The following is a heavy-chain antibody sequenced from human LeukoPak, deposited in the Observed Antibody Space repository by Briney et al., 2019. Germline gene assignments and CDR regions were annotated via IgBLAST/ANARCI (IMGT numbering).Heavy chain of an antibody. J-gene: IGHJ3*02. Sequence: RASVKVSCKASGYTFTSYGISWVRQAPGQGLEWMGWISAYNGNTNYAQKLQGRVTMTTDTSTSTAYMELRSLRSDDTAVYYCARDLIVGAMVGIDAFDIWGQGTMVTVSS. CDR3: ARDLIVGAMVGIDAFDI. CDR2: ISAYNGNT. D-gene: IGHD1-26*01. CDR1: GYTFTSYG. V-gene: IGHV1-18*01.